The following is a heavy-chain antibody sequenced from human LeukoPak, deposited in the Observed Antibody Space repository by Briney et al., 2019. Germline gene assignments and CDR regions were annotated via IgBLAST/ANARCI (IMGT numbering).Heavy chain of an antibody. CDR1: GGSISSYY. J-gene: IGHJ3*02. CDR3: ARADCSSTSCYLGSAFDI. CDR2: IYTSGST. Sequence: PSETLSLTCTVSGGSISSYYWSWIRQPAGKGLEWIGRIYTSGSTNYNPSLKSRVTMSVDTSKNQFSLKLSSVTAADTAVYYCARADCSSTSCYLGSAFDIWAKGQWSPPLQ. V-gene: IGHV4-4*07. D-gene: IGHD2-2*01.